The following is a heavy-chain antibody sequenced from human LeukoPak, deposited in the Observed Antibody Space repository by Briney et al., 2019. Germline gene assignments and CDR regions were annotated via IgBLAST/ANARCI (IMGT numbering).Heavy chain of an antibody. V-gene: IGHV4-59*01. Sequence: NTSETLSLTCTVSGGSISSYYWSWIRQPPGKGLEWIGYIYYGYSGSTNYNPSLKSRVTISVDTSKNQFSLKLSSVTAADTAVYYCAREHRAAAGFDYWGQGTLVTVSS. J-gene: IGHJ4*02. D-gene: IGHD6-13*01. CDR2: IYYGYSGST. CDR3: AREHRAAAGFDY. CDR1: GGSISSYY.